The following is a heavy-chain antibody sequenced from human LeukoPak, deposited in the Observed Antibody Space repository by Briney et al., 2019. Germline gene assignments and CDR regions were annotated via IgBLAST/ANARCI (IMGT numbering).Heavy chain of an antibody. CDR1: GGSISSYY. CDR2: IYYSGST. D-gene: IGHD6-13*01. V-gene: IGHV4-59*01. Sequence: ETLSLTCTVSGGSISSYYWSWIRQPPGKGLEWIGYIYYSGSTNYNPSLKSRVTISVDTSKNQFSLKLSSVTAADTAVYYCARSDLGSSLYSSSWYDYWGQGTLVTVSS. J-gene: IGHJ4*02. CDR3: ARSDLGSSLYSSSWYDY.